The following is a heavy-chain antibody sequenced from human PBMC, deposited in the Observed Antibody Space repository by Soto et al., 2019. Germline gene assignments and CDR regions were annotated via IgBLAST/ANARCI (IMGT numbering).Heavy chain of an antibody. CDR3: ATGHTYMWHY. V-gene: IGHV4-30-4*01. Sequence: SETRSLTCTVSGGYTSSSDYYWSWIRQPPGKGLEWIGYIYYSGSTYYNPSLKSRVIISVDTSKNQFSLRLSSVTAADTAVYYCATGHTYMWHYWGQGTLVTVSS. CDR1: GGYTSSSDYY. D-gene: IGHD1-20*01. CDR2: IYYSGST. J-gene: IGHJ4*02.